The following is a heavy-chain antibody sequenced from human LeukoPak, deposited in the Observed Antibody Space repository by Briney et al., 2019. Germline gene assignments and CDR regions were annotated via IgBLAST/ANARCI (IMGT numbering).Heavy chain of an antibody. J-gene: IGHJ4*02. Sequence: KPSETLSLTCTVSGGSISSSSYYWGWIRQPPGKGLEWIGSIYYSGSTYYNPSLKSRVTISVDTSKNQLSLKLSSVTAADTAVYYCATYYDYVWGSPIDYWGPGILVTVSS. CDR3: ATYYDYVWGSPIDY. CDR1: GGSISSSSYY. D-gene: IGHD3-16*01. V-gene: IGHV4-39*01. CDR2: IYYSGST.